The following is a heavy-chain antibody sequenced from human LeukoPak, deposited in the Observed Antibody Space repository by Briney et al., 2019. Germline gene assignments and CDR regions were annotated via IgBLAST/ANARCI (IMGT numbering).Heavy chain of an antibody. CDR1: GVSISSSTY. CDR2: IFHGGTI. V-gene: IGHV4-4*02. Sequence: PSGTLSLTCTVSGVSISSSTYWSWVRQPPGKGLEWIGEIFHGGTINYSPSFNSRVTISLDQSKNQFSLKLSSVTAADTAVYYCARGHPNVVVVAATLRVPANWFDPWGQGTLVTVSS. CDR3: ARGHPNVVVVAATLRVPANWFDP. J-gene: IGHJ5*02. D-gene: IGHD2-15*01.